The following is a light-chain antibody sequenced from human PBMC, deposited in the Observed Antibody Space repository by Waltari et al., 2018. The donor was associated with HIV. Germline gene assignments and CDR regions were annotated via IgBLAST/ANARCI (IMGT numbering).Light chain of an antibody. CDR2: GAA. CDR1: PSVNSN. CDR3: QQNNNWAPWT. J-gene: IGKJ1*01. Sequence: EIVMTQSPATLSVSPGERATLPWRASPSVNSNLALYQQKPGQAPRLLIYGAATRATDIPARFSGSGPGTEVTHTFSSLQSEDFAVYYCQQNNNWAPWTFGQGTKVEIK. V-gene: IGKV3D-15*01.